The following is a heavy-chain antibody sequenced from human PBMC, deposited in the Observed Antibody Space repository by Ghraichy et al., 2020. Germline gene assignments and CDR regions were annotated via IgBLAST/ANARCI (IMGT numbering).Heavy chain of an antibody. D-gene: IGHD2/OR15-2a*01. CDR1: GFTFSTYG. J-gene: IGHJ4*02. V-gene: IGHV3-30*02. CDR2: IRNNGFEK. CDR3: AKDRGAGGPSYDLDY. Sequence: GGSLRLSCAASGFTFSTYGMHWVRQAPGKGLEWVTFIRNNGFEKLYADSVKGRFTISRDNSKNMLYLQMNSLRGDDTAVYYCAKDRGAGGPSYDLDYWGQGALVAVAS.